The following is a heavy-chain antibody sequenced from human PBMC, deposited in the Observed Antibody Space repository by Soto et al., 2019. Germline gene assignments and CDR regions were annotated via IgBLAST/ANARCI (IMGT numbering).Heavy chain of an antibody. Sequence: SETLSLTCAVSGGSISSGGYSWSWIRQPPGKGLEWIGYIYHSGSTYYNPSLKSRVTISVDTSKNQFSLTLSSVTAADTAVYYCARHPSDFWFDPWGQGTLVTVSS. CDR1: GGSISSGGYS. J-gene: IGHJ5*02. CDR3: ARHPSDFWFDP. CDR2: IYHSGST. D-gene: IGHD2-21*02. V-gene: IGHV4-30-2*01.